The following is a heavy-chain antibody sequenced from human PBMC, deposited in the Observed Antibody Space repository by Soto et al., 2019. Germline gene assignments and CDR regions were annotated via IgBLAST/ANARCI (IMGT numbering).Heavy chain of an antibody. CDR1: GASINSGGYC. D-gene: IGHD2-15*01. CDR3: ASEQAIRIERWFDH. V-gene: IGHV4-31*03. J-gene: IGHJ5*02. CDR2: IDYSGTT. Sequence: SETLSRTCIVSGASINSGGYCWTWIRQYPGKGLEWIGYIDYSGTTFYNPSLKSRVTISLDTSNNQFSLNLKYVTAADTAVYYCASEQAIRIERWFDHWGQGILVTVSS.